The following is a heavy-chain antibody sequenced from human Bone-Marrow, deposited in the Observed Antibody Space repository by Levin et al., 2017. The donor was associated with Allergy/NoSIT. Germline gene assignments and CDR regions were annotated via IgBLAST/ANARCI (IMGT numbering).Heavy chain of an antibody. J-gene: IGHJ4*02. Sequence: GGSLRLSCAASGFTFSSYEMNWVRQAPGKGLEWVSYISSSGSTIYYADSVKGRFTISRDNAKNSLYLQMNSLRAEDTAVYYCARDRWDSSGYYYYFDYWGQGTLVTVSS. D-gene: IGHD3-22*01. CDR1: GFTFSSYE. CDR2: ISSSGSTI. CDR3: ARDRWDSSGYYYYFDY. V-gene: IGHV3-48*03.